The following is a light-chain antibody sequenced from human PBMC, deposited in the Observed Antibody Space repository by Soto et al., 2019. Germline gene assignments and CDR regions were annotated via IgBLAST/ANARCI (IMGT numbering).Light chain of an antibody. CDR3: SSYTGNSLDV. CDR2: EVS. J-gene: IGLJ1*01. V-gene: IGLV2-14*01. CDR1: SSDDGDYNY. Sequence: QSVLTPPASVSGSPGQSITISCTGTSSDDGDYNYVSWYQQHPDKAPKLMIYEVSNRPSGVSNRFSGSKSGNTASLTISGLEAEDEADYYCSSYTGNSLDVFGIGTKVTVL.